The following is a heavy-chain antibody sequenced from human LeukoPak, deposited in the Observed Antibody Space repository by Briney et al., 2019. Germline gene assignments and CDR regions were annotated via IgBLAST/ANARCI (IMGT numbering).Heavy chain of an antibody. CDR3: ARPIRSRDNNWFDP. V-gene: IGHV4-39*01. J-gene: IGHJ5*02. CDR2: IYYSGST. Sequence: SETLSLTCTVSGGSISSSSHYWGWIRQPPGKGLEWIGSIYYSGSTYYNPSLKSRVTISVDTSANQFSLKLNSVTAADTAVYYCARPIRSRDNNWFDPWGQGTLVIVSS. D-gene: IGHD3-10*01. CDR1: GGSISSSSHY.